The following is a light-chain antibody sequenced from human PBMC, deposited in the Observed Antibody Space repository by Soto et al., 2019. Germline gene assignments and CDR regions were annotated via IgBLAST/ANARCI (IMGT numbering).Light chain of an antibody. CDR3: GTWDNNLSAV. CDR1: NIGRKS. J-gene: IGLJ2*01. V-gene: IGLV3-21*02. Sequence: SYELTQPPSVSVAPGQTARITCGGTNIGRKSVHWYQQKPGQAPVVVVYDDRDRPSGIPERFSGSNSGNTAALTISRVEAGDEADYYCGTWDNNLSAVFGGGTKVTVL. CDR2: DDR.